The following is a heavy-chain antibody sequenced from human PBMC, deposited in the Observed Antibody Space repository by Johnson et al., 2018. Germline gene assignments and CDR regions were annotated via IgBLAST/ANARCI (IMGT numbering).Heavy chain of an antibody. CDR1: GFTFRDYY. V-gene: IGHV3-11*01. CDR3: SGLPWTDAPFRV. CDR2: ISTSGGTT. D-gene: IGHD1-1*01. Sequence: QVQLQESGGGLVKPGESLRLSCAASGFTFRDYYMNWVRQAPGKGLEWVSTISTSGGTTWYADSVKGRFTISRDNSRTPVYLQMNSLRAGATAIYFCSGLPWTDAPFRVWGQGTTVTVSS. J-gene: IGHJ6*02.